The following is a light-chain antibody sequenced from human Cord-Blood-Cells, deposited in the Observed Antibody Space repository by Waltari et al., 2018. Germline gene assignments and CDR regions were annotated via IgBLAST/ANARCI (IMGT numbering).Light chain of an antibody. CDR1: SSNIGAGYD. Sequence: QSVLTQPPSVSGAPGQRVTISCTGSSSNIGAGYDVPWYQQLPGTAPNLLIYGNSNRPSGVPDRFSGSKSGTSASLAITGLQAEDEADYYCQSYDSSLSGQGVFGGGTKLTVL. CDR3: QSYDSSLSGQGV. CDR2: GNS. J-gene: IGLJ2*01. V-gene: IGLV1-40*01.